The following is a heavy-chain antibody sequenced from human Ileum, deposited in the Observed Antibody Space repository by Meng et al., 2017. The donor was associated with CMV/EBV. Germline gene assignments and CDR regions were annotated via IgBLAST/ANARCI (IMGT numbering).Heavy chain of an antibody. CDR3: VKTTRSPYS. CDR2: IKQDGSEK. CDR1: GFTFTNYW. D-gene: IGHD1-14*01. J-gene: IGHJ4*02. Sequence: GGPWRLSCAASGFTFTNYWMSWVRKAPGKGLEWVANIKQDGSEKYYVDSVKGRFTISRDNAKNPLYLHMNSMRADDTAVYFCVKTTRSPYSWGQGTLVTVSS. V-gene: IGHV3-7*03.